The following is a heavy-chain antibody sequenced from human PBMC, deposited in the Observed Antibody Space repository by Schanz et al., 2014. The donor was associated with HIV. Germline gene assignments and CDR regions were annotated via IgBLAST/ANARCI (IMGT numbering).Heavy chain of an antibody. J-gene: IGHJ6*02. CDR1: GFTFSSYG. CDR3: ARGSWYSGDWYDDLYYYDVDV. V-gene: IGHV3-30*03. Sequence: QVQLVESGGGVVQPGRSLRLSCAASGFTFSSYGMHWVRQAPGKGLEWVAVISYDGSNKNYANSVKGRFTISRDNANNSMYLQMNSLRAEDTAVYFCARGSWYSGDWYDDLYYYDVDVWGQGTTVTVSS. CDR2: ISYDGSNK. D-gene: IGHD6-19*01.